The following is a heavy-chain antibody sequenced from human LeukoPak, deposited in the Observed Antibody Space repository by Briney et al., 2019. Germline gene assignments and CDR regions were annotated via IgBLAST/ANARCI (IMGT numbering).Heavy chain of an antibody. V-gene: IGHV1-2*02. CDR1: GYTFTDSN. J-gene: IGHJ4*02. D-gene: IGHD2-21*02. CDR3: ARDLEGLRD. Sequence: GASVKVSCRTSGYTFTDSNIHWVRQAPGQGLEWMGWISPKSGDINYAQHFQGRVTLTTDTSINTVYMELTRLISDDTAIYFCARDLEGLRDWGRGTPVTVSS. CDR2: ISPKSGDI.